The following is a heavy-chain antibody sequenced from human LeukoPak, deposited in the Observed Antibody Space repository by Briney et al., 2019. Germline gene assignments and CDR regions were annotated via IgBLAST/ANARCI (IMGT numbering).Heavy chain of an antibody. V-gene: IGHV4-34*01. CDR3: ASLVDIVATTHSDGMDV. D-gene: IGHD5-12*01. CDR1: GGSFSGYY. Sequence: SETLSLTCAVYGGSFSGYYWSWIRQPPGKGLEWIGEINHSGSTNYNPSLKSRVTMSVDTSKNQFSLKLSSVTAADTAVYYCASLVDIVATTHSDGMDVWGQGTTVTVSS. CDR2: INHSGST. J-gene: IGHJ6*02.